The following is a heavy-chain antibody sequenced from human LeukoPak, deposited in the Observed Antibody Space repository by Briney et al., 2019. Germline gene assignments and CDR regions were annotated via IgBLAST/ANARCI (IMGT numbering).Heavy chain of an antibody. CDR3: ATTLEPEGDAFDI. D-gene: IGHD2-2*01. J-gene: IGHJ3*02. CDR1: GFTFSSYS. Sequence: GSLRLSCAASGFTFSSYSMNWVRQAPGKGLEWVSSISSSSSYICYADSVKGRFTISRDDAKNSLYLQMNSLRAEDTAVYYCATTLEPEGDAFDIWGQGTMVTVSS. V-gene: IGHV3-21*01. CDR2: ISSSSSYI.